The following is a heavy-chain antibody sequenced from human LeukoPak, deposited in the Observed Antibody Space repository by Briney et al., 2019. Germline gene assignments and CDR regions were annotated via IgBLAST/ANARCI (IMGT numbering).Heavy chain of an antibody. CDR2: IDTAGDT. CDR3: ARAGVQGATDY. D-gene: IGHD1-26*01. CDR1: GFTFRSYD. Sequence: PGGSLRLSCAGSGFTFRSYDMYWVRQPTGKGLEWVSAIDTAGDTKYLGSVKGRFTISRDNSKNTLYLQMNSLRAEDTAVYYCARAGVQGATDYWGQGTLVTVSS. J-gene: IGHJ4*02. V-gene: IGHV3-13*01.